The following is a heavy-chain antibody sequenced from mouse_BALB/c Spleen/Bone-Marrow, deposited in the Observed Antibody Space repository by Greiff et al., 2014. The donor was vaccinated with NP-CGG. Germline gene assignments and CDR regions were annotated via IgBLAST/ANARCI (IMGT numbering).Heavy chain of an antibody. J-gene: IGHJ4*01. D-gene: IGHD4-1*01. Sequence: EVQLVESGAELVKPGASVKLSCTASGFNIKDTYMHWVKQRPEQGLEWIGRIDPANGNTKYDPKFQGKATITADTSSNTAYLQLSSLTSDDTAVYYCARWEYYAMDYWGQGTSVTVSS. CDR3: ARWEYYAMDY. V-gene: IGHV14-3*02. CDR1: GFNIKDTY. CDR2: IDPANGNT.